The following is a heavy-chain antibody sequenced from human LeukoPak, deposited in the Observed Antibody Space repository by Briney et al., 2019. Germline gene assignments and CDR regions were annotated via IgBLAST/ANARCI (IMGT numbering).Heavy chain of an antibody. J-gene: IGHJ3*02. Sequence: PGGSLRLSCAASGFTFTAFTINWVRQAPGKGLEWVSSISSSSSIHFADSVKGRFTISRDNAENSLYVQMNSLRAEDTAVYYCARGGIAVAVFAFDIWGQGTMVTVSS. D-gene: IGHD6-19*01. CDR3: ARGGIAVAVFAFDI. CDR2: ISSSSSI. CDR1: GFTFTAFT. V-gene: IGHV3-69-1*01.